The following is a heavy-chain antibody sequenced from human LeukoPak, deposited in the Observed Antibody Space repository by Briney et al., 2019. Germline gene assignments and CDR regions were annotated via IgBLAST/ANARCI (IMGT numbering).Heavy chain of an antibody. CDR2: MNPNSGNT. D-gene: IGHD5-12*01. CDR3: ARGQSVGVATWVEIDY. V-gene: IGHV1-8*02. Sequence: ASVKVSCKASGYTLTSYDINWVRQATGQGLEWMGWMNPNSGNTGYAQKFQGRVTMTRDTSISTAYMELSSLRSEDTAVYYCARGQSVGVATWVEIDYWGQGTLVTVSS. CDR1: GYTLTSYD. J-gene: IGHJ4*02.